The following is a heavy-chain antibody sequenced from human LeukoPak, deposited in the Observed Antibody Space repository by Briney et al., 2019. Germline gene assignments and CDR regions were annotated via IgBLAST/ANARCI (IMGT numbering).Heavy chain of an antibody. V-gene: IGHV4-39*01. CDR2: IYYSGST. CDR3: ARLGEYSGYDY. D-gene: IGHD5-12*01. CDR1: GGSFSGGSYY. J-gene: IGHJ4*02. Sequence: PLETLSLTCTVSGGSFSGGSYYWDWIRQPPGKGLEWIGSIYYSGSTYYNPSLKSRVTISVDTSKNQFSLKLSSVTAADTALYYCARLGEYSGYDYWGQGTLVTVSS.